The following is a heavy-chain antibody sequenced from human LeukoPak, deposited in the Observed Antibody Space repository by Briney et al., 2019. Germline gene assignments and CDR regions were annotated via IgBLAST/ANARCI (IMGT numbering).Heavy chain of an antibody. J-gene: IGHJ4*02. D-gene: IGHD1-20*01. V-gene: IGHV3-74*01. CDR1: GFTFNNHW. Sequence: GGSLRLSCAASGFTFNNHWMHWVRQAPGKGRVWISRINTDGRTTDYADSVKGRFTISRDNAKNTLYLQMNSLRAEDTAVYYCGRDVNWNQIDYWGQGSLVTVSS. CDR2: INTDGRTT. CDR3: GRDVNWNQIDY.